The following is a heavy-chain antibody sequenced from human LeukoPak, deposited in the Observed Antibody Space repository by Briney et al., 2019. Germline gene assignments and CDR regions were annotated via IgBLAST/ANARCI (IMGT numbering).Heavy chain of an antibody. CDR3: ATHTIVNPYYYYYMDV. CDR1: GGTFSSYA. Sequence: GSSVKVSCKASGGTFSSYAISWVQQAPGQGLEWMGGIIPIFGTANYAQKFQGRVTITTDESTSTAYMELSSLRSEDTAVYYCATHTIVNPYYYYYMDVWGKGTTVTVSS. D-gene: IGHD3-3*01. CDR2: IIPIFGTA. V-gene: IGHV1-69*05. J-gene: IGHJ6*03.